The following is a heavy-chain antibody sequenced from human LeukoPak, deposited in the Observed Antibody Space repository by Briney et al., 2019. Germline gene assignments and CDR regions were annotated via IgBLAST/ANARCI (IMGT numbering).Heavy chain of an antibody. D-gene: IGHD6-19*01. CDR2: IWYDGSNK. Sequence: PGGSLRLSCAASGFTFSSYGMHWVRQAPGKGLEWVAVIWYDGSNKYYADSVKGRFTISRDNSKNTLYLQMNSLRAEDTAVYYCARDFDYSSGWLGSLGYYYYGMDVWGQGTTVTVSS. CDR1: GFTFSSYG. V-gene: IGHV3-33*01. J-gene: IGHJ6*02. CDR3: ARDFDYSSGWLGSLGYYYYGMDV.